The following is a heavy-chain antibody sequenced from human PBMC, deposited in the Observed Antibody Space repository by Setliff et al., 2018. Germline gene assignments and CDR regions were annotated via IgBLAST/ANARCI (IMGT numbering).Heavy chain of an antibody. D-gene: IGHD3-10*01. Sequence: ASVKVSCKASGYTFTSYFLHWVRQAPGQGLEWMGIVNTYNGDTNSAQKFQGRITMTRDTSTSTVYLELSSLRSEDTAVYYCARDLGGVRYYGSGQGFDPWGQGTLVTVSS. V-gene: IGHV1-46*01. CDR3: ARDLGGVRYYGSGQGFDP. J-gene: IGHJ5*02. CDR1: GYTFTSYF. CDR2: VNTYNGDT.